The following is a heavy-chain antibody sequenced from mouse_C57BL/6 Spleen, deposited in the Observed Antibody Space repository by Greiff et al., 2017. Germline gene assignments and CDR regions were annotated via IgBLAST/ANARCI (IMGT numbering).Heavy chain of an antibody. D-gene: IGHD1-1*01. J-gene: IGHJ3*01. Sequence: QVLVKQSGAELVKPGASVTMSCKASGYTFTTYPIEWMQPNHGKSLAWIGNFHPYTDDTKYHEKFKGKATLPVEKSSSTVYLELSRLTSDDSAGYYCARSYGSSAWFADWGQGTLVTVAA. V-gene: IGHV1-47*01. CDR1: GYTFTTYP. CDR2: FHPYTDDT. CDR3: ARSYGSSAWFAD.